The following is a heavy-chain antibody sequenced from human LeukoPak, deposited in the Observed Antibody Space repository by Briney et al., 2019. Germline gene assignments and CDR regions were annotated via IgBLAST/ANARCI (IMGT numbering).Heavy chain of an antibody. V-gene: IGHV1-18*01. CDR2: ISPYNGNT. CDR1: GYDFTSGG. Sequence: GASVKVSCKASGYDFTSGGITWVRRGPGQGLEWMGWISPYNGNTRYAQKFQDRVAMTTDTSTTTAYMELRGLRFNDTAVYYCARAGPGSGWYFDYWGQGTLVTVSS. CDR3: ARAGPGSGWYFDY. D-gene: IGHD6-19*01. J-gene: IGHJ4*02.